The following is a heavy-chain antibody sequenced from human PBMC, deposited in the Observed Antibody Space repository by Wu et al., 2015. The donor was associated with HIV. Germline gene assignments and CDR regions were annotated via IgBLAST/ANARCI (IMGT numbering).Heavy chain of an antibody. CDR3: ARDKRGYDVLTGYYIYFDY. J-gene: IGHJ4*02. V-gene: IGHV1-2*02. CDR2: INPNSGGT. CDR1: RYTVTGYF. D-gene: IGHD3-9*01. Sequence: QVQLVQSGAEVKKPGASVKVSCKASRYTVTGYFIHWVRQAPGQGLEWMGWINPNSGGTNYAQNFEDRVTMTRDTSITTAYMELRSLRSDDTAVYYCARDKRGYDVLTGYYIYFDYWGQGTLVTVSS.